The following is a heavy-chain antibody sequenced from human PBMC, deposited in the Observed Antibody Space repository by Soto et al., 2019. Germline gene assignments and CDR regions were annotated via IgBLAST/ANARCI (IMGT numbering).Heavy chain of an antibody. V-gene: IGHV4-59*01. CDR3: ARDLGVRGVILGPDYYYGMDV. CDR2: IHHSGST. CDR1: GGSISSYY. Sequence: SETLSLTCTVSGGSISSYYWSWIRQPPGKGLEWIGYIHHSGSTNYNPSLKSRVTISVDTSKNQFSLKLSSVTAADTAVYYCARDLGVRGVILGPDYYYGMDVWGQGTTVTV. J-gene: IGHJ6*02. D-gene: IGHD3-10*01.